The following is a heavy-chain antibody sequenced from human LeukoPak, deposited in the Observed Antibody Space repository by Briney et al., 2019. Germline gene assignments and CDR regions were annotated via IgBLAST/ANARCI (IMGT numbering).Heavy chain of an antibody. CDR3: ARRGPNAYNWNFLISDWFDP. D-gene: IGHD1-7*01. CDR1: GYSFTSYW. J-gene: IGHJ5*02. Sequence: GESLKISCKGSGYSFTSYWIGWVRQMPGKGLEWMGIFYPVNSDTRYSPSFQGQVTISADKSISTAYLQWSSLKASDTAMYYCARRGPNAYNWNFLISDWFDPWGQGTLVTVSS. CDR2: FYPVNSDT. V-gene: IGHV5-51*01.